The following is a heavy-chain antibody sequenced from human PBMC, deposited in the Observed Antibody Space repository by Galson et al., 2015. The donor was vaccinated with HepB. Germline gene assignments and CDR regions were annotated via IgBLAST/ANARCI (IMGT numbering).Heavy chain of an antibody. Sequence: SLRLSCAASGFTSRNYGMHWVRQAPGKGLEWVAGIWYDGSNKKYVDSVKGRFTVSRDNSKNTLYLDMNSLRAEDTALYYCARGGTNWYSNVDYWGQGTLVTASS. J-gene: IGHJ4*02. D-gene: IGHD6-13*01. CDR1: GFTSRNYG. CDR2: IWYDGSNK. V-gene: IGHV3-33*01. CDR3: ARGGTNWYSNVDY.